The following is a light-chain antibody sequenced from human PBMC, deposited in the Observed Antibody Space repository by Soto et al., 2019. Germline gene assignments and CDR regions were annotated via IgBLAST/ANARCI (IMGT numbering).Light chain of an antibody. CDR1: QGISSY. J-gene: IGKJ1*01. CDR2: AAS. Sequence: AIRMTQSPSSLSASTGDRVTITCRASQGISSYLAWYQQKPGKAPKLLIYAASTLQSGLPSRFSGSGSGTECTLTISCLQSEEFATYYCQQYYSYPRSFGQGTKVEIK. V-gene: IGKV1-8*01. CDR3: QQYYSYPRS.